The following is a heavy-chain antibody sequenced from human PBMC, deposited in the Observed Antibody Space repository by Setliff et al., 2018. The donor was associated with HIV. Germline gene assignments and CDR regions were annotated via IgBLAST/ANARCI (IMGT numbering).Heavy chain of an antibody. CDR3: GRVAGYCAPSRCYGYNAFDI. D-gene: IGHD5-12*01. Sequence: PSETLSLTCTVSGGSVSTSSYSWGWIRQPPEKGLEWIGTIYHTGKTYYNSSLNSRVTIAVDTSKDQFSLNLGTVTAADTAVYYCGRVAGYCAPSRCYGYNAFDIWGPGTMVTVSS. CDR2: IYHTGKT. CDR1: GGSVSTSSYS. V-gene: IGHV4-39*01. J-gene: IGHJ3*02.